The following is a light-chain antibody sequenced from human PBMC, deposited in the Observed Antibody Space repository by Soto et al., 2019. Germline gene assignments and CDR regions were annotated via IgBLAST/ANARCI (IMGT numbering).Light chain of an antibody. Sequence: EIVLTQSPATLSLSPGERATLSCRASQSVFSYLAWYQQRPGQAPSLLIYDASNRATAIPARFSGSGSGTDFTLTISSLEPEDFAVYYCQQRSNWPITFGQGTRLEIK. CDR1: QSVFSY. V-gene: IGKV3-11*01. CDR2: DAS. J-gene: IGKJ5*01. CDR3: QQRSNWPIT.